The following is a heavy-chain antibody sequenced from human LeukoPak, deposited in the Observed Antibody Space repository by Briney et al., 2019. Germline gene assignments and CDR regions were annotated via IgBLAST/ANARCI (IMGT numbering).Heavy chain of an antibody. V-gene: IGHV3-48*04. Sequence: GGSLRLSCAASGFTFNSYSMNWVRQAPGKGLEWVSYISSSSSTIYYADSVKGRFTISRDNAWNSLYLHMNSLRVEDTAVYYCARDREGGYSYSDYWGRGTLVTVSS. CDR1: GFTFNSYS. D-gene: IGHD3-22*01. CDR3: ARDREGGYSYSDY. CDR2: ISSSSSTI. J-gene: IGHJ4*02.